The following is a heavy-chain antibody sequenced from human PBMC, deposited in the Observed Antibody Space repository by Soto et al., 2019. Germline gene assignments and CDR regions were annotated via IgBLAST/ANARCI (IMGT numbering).Heavy chain of an antibody. CDR3: AKSPDYDFWSGYYSPNKKAGAYYMDV. J-gene: IGHJ6*03. Sequence: GGSLRLSCAASGFTFSSYAMSWVRQAPGKGLEWVSAISGSGGSTYYADSVKGRFTISRDNSKNTLYLQMNSLRAGDTAVYYCAKSPDYDFWSGYYSPNKKAGAYYMDVWGKGTTVTVSS. V-gene: IGHV3-23*01. D-gene: IGHD3-3*01. CDR1: GFTFSSYA. CDR2: ISGSGGST.